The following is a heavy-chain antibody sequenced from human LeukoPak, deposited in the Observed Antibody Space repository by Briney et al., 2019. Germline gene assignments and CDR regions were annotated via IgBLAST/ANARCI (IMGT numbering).Heavy chain of an antibody. CDR2: IYHSGST. CDR3: ARVTMIVVVITTFGWFDP. CDR1: GFTFSNYE. D-gene: IGHD3-22*01. V-gene: IGHV4-38-2*01. Sequence: GSLRLSCGGTGFTFSNYEMNWVRQAPGKGLEWIGSIYHSGSTYYNPSLKSRVTISVDTSKNQFSLKLSSVTAADTAVYYCARVTMIVVVITTFGWFDPWGQGTLVTVSS. J-gene: IGHJ5*02.